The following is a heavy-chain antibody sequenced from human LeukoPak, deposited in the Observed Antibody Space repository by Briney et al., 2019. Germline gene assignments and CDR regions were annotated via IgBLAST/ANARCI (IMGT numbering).Heavy chain of an antibody. CDR3: AKDMSPRYGQNLAPSGY. Sequence: GGSLRLSFAAPGFTFDDYAMHWVRQAPGKGLEWVSGISWNSGSIGYADSVKGRFTISRDNAKNSLYLQMNSLRAEDTALYYCAKDMSPRYGQNLAPSGYWGQGTLVTVSS. J-gene: IGHJ4*02. V-gene: IGHV3-9*01. D-gene: IGHD5-18*01. CDR1: GFTFDDYA. CDR2: ISWNSGSI.